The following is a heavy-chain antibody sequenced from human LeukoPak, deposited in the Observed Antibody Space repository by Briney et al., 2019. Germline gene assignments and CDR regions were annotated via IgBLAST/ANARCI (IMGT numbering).Heavy chain of an antibody. CDR3: AKAHHPLLLWFGELDMDV. D-gene: IGHD3-10*01. Sequence: ASVKVSCKASANTFTGYYMHWVRQAPGQGLEWMGWMNPNSGNTGYAQKFQGRVTITRNTSISTAYMELSSLRSEDTAVYYCAKAHHPLLLWFGELDMDVWGKGTTVTVSS. V-gene: IGHV1-8*03. CDR2: MNPNSGNT. J-gene: IGHJ6*03. CDR1: ANTFTGYY.